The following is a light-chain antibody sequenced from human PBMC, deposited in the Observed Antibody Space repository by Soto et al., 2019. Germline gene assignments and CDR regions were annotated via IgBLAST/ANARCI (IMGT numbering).Light chain of an antibody. CDR1: QGVSSA. CDR3: QQFYNSPYT. CDR2: DAS. J-gene: IGKJ2*01. Sequence: AIQLTQSPSSLSASVGDRVSITCRASQGVSSALAWYQQKPGKAPKLLIYDASNLESGVPSRFSGSGSGTDFTLTISSLQPEDFATYYCQQFYNSPYTFGQGTKREIK. V-gene: IGKV1D-13*01.